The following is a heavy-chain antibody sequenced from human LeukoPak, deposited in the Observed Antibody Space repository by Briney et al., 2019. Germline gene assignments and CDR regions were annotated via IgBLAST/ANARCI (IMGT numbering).Heavy chain of an antibody. CDR3: ARWRRSVYGDYLLSYFDY. J-gene: IGHJ4*02. V-gene: IGHV4-59*08. CDR1: GGSLSSYY. Sequence: SETLSLTCTVSGGSLSSYYWSWIRQPPGKGLEWIGDIYYSGSTNYNPSLKSRVTISVDTSKNQFSLTLSSVTAADTAVYYCARWRRSVYGDYLLSYFDYWGQGTLVTVSS. D-gene: IGHD4-17*01. CDR2: IYYSGST.